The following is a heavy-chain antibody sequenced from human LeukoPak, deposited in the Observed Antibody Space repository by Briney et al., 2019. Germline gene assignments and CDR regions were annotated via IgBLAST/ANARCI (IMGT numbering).Heavy chain of an antibody. CDR1: GGSISSYY. Sequence: PSETLSLTCTVSGGSISSYYWSWIRQPAGKGLEWIGRIYTSGSTNYNPSLKSRVTMSVDTSKNQFSLKLSSVTAAGTAVYYCARDLNIYDSSGRLDYWGQGTLVTVSS. V-gene: IGHV4-4*07. J-gene: IGHJ4*02. D-gene: IGHD3-22*01. CDR3: ARDLNIYDSSGRLDY. CDR2: IYTSGST.